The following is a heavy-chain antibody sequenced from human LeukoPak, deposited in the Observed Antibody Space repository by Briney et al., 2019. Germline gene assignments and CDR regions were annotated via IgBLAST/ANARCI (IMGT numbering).Heavy chain of an antibody. J-gene: IGHJ4*02. Sequence: ASVKVSCKASGDTFTSYGISWVRQAPGQGLEWMGWISAYNGNTNYAQKLQGRVTMTTDTSTSTAYMELRSLRSDDTAVYYCARDGLHGGPVPPRYWGQGTLVTVSS. D-gene: IGHD4-17*01. CDR1: GDTFTSYG. V-gene: IGHV1-18*01. CDR2: ISAYNGNT. CDR3: ARDGLHGGPVPPRY.